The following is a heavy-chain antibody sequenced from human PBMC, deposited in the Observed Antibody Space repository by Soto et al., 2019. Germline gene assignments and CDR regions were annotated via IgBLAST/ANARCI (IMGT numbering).Heavy chain of an antibody. CDR2: IYSGGST. D-gene: IGHD6-19*01. CDR3: ARESSGWDRGRDY. Sequence: EVQLVESGGGLVKPGGSLRLSCAASGFTVSSNYMSWVRQAPGKGLEWVSVIYSGGSTYYADSVKGRFTISRHNSKNTLERRMNRWRAEGAGVDYCARESSGWDRGRDYWGQGTLVTGSS. CDR1: GFTVSSNY. J-gene: IGHJ4*02. V-gene: IGHV3-53*04.